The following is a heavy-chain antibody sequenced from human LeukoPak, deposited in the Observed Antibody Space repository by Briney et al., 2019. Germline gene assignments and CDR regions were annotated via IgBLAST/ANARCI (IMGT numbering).Heavy chain of an antibody. D-gene: IGHD1-26*01. Sequence: PSETLSLTCTVSGGSINSYYWSWVRQPPGKGLEWIGNIYYSGSTNYNSSLKSRVTISVDRSKNQFSLKLSSVTAADTAVYYCASGMGATKAFDIWGQGTMVTVSS. CDR2: IYYSGST. CDR1: GGSINSYY. CDR3: ASGMGATKAFDI. V-gene: IGHV4-59*12. J-gene: IGHJ3*02.